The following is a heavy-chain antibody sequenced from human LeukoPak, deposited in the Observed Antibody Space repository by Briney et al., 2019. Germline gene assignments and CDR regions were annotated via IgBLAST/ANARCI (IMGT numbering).Heavy chain of an antibody. Sequence: GGSLRLSCAASGFTLSAYWRSWVRQLPGKGREWVANIKQDAGEIRYVDSVKGRFTISRDNAKNSVYLQMNSLRAEDTGVYYCARLGSSWDFFDFWGQGTLVTVS. CDR1: GFTLSAYW. J-gene: IGHJ4*02. CDR3: ARLGSSWDFFDF. V-gene: IGHV3-7*01. D-gene: IGHD6-13*01. CDR2: IKQDAGEI.